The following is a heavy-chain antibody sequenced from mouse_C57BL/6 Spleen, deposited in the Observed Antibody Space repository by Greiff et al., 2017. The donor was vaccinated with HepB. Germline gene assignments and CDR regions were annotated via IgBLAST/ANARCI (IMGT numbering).Heavy chain of an antibody. D-gene: IGHD1-1*01. CDR2: ISYDGSN. CDR3: ARGGYYGSSFYFDY. CDR1: GYSITSGYY. J-gene: IGHJ2*01. V-gene: IGHV3-6*01. Sequence: EVKVEESGPGLVKPSQSLSLTCSVTGYSITSGYYWNWIRQFPGNKLEWMGYISYDGSNNYNPSLKNRISITRDTSKNQFFLKLNSVTTEDTATYYCARGGYYGSSFYFDYWGQGTTLTVSS.